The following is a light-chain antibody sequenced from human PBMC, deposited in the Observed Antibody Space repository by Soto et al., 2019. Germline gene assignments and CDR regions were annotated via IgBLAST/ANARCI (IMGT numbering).Light chain of an antibody. Sequence: QYALTQPPSASGSPGQQITISSTGTSSDVGGYNYVSWYQQHPGKAPKLMIYEVSKRPSGVPDRFSGSKSGNTASLTVSGLQAEDEADYYCSSYAGSFYVFGTGTKVTVL. V-gene: IGLV2-8*01. CDR3: SSYAGSFYV. J-gene: IGLJ1*01. CDR1: SSDVGGYNY. CDR2: EVS.